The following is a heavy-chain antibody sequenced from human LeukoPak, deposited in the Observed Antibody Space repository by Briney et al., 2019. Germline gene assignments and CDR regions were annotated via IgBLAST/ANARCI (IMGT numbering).Heavy chain of an antibody. V-gene: IGHV3-21*01. J-gene: IGHJ4*02. Sequence: PGGSLRLSCAASGFTFSSYSMNWVRQAPGNGLEWVSSISSSSSYIYYADSVKGRFTISRDNAKNSLYLQMNSLRAEDTAVYYCARAHDSSGDYWGQGTLVTVSS. D-gene: IGHD3-22*01. CDR3: ARAHDSSGDY. CDR2: ISSSSSYI. CDR1: GFTFSSYS.